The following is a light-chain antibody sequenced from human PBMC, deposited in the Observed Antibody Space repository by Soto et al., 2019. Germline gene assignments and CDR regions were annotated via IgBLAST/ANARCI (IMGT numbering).Light chain of an antibody. Sequence: AIQLTQSPSSLSASVGDRVSITCRASQGISSALAWYQHKPGKAPKILIYDASSLQSGVPSRFSGSESGTECTLTISSLQPEGFATYYCQQLKTYPFTFGQGTRLEIK. V-gene: IGKV1-13*02. CDR1: QGISSA. J-gene: IGKJ5*01. CDR3: QQLKTYPFT. CDR2: DAS.